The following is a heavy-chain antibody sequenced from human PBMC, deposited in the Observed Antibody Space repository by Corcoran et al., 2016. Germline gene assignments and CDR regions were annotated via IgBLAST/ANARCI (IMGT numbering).Heavy chain of an antibody. CDR1: GGSVSSGSYY. CDR2: IYYSGST. V-gene: IGHV4-61*01. CDR3: ARDRGEQYYDLS. Sequence: QVQLQESGPGLVKPSETLSLTCTVSGGSVSSGSYYWSWIRQPPGKGLEWIGYIYYSGSTNYNSSLKSRVTISVDTSKNQFSLKLSSVTAADTAVYYGARDRGEQYYDLSWGQGTLVTVSS. D-gene: IGHD3-3*01. J-gene: IGHJ5*02.